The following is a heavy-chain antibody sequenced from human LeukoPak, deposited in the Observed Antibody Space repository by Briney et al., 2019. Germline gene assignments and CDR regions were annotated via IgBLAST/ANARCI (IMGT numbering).Heavy chain of an antibody. CDR3: AKARGSYLTAPPMDV. D-gene: IGHD1-26*01. CDR1: GFTFISYG. J-gene: IGHJ6*02. V-gene: IGHV3-30*18. CDR2: ISYDGTNK. Sequence: GGSLRLSCAASGFTFISYGMHWVRQAPGKGLEWVTVISYDGTNKYYADSVKGRLTIPRDNSKSTLYLQMDSLRVDDTAVYYCAKARGSYLTAPPMDVWGQGTTVTVSS.